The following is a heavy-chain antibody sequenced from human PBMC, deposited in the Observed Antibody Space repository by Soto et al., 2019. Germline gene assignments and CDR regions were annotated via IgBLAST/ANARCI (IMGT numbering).Heavy chain of an antibody. D-gene: IGHD6-19*01. J-gene: IGHJ4*02. CDR1: GFTFSSYG. CDR2: ISYDGSNK. Sequence: QVQLVESGGGVVQPGRSLRLSCAASGFTFSSYGMHWVRQAPGKGLEWVAVISYDGSNKYYADSVKGRFTISRDNSKNTLYLQMNSLRAEDTAVYYCAKPRRSGWYGEGNDYWGQGTLVTVSS. V-gene: IGHV3-30*18. CDR3: AKPRRSGWYGEGNDY.